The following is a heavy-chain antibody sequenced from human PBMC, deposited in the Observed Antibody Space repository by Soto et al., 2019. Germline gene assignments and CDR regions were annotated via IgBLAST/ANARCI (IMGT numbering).Heavy chain of an antibody. D-gene: IGHD3-10*01. Sequence: QVQLVESGGGVVQPGRSLRLSCAASGFTFSSYGMHWVRQAPGKGLEWVAVIWYDGSNKYYADSVKGRFTISRDNSKNTLYLQMNSLRAEDTAVYYSARDSEGYGSGSIYFDYWGQGTLVTVSS. CDR2: IWYDGSNK. CDR1: GFTFSSYG. V-gene: IGHV3-33*01. CDR3: ARDSEGYGSGSIYFDY. J-gene: IGHJ4*02.